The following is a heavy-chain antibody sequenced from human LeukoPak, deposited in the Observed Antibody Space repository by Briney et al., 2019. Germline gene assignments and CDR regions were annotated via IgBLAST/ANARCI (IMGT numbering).Heavy chain of an antibody. V-gene: IGHV5-51*01. Sequence: GESLKISCRGSGYSFNSYWIAWVRQMPAKGLEWMGFIFPGDSGTRYTPSFQGHVSFSVDKSMKTAYMQFNSLKSSDTAMYYCARRPDTGAAADYTLDIWGQGTLVTVSS. D-gene: IGHD6-13*01. CDR3: ARRPDTGAAADYTLDI. J-gene: IGHJ4*02. CDR2: IFPGDSGT. CDR1: GYSFNSYW.